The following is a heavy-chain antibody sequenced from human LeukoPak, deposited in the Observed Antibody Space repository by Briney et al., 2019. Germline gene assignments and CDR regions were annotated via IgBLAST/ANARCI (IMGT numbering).Heavy chain of an antibody. CDR1: GFTFTKYW. J-gene: IGHJ4*02. D-gene: IGHD1-26*01. Sequence: GDSLRLSCAASGFTFTKYWMTWVRQAPGKGLEWVGNIKQDGSDKNYMDSVKGRFTISRDNAKNSLYLQMNSLRAEDMALYYCAKGVGATSLIDYFDYWGQGTLVTVSS. CDR3: AKGVGATSLIDYFDY. V-gene: IGHV3-7*03. CDR2: IKQDGSDK.